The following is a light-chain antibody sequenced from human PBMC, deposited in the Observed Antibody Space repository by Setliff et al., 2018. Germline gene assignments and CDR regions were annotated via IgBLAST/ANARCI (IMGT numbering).Light chain of an antibody. Sequence: ALTQPPSASRSPGQSVTISCTGTSSDVGGYNYVSWYQQHPGKAPKLMIYEVSKRPSGVPDRFSGSKSGNTASLTVSGLQAEDEADYYCSSYAGSNNPYVFGTGTKVT. CDR2: EVS. V-gene: IGLV2-8*01. CDR3: SSYAGSNNPYV. J-gene: IGLJ1*01. CDR1: SSDVGGYNY.